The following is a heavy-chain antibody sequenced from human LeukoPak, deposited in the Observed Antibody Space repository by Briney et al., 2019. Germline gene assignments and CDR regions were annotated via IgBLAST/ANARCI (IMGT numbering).Heavy chain of an antibody. J-gene: IGHJ3*02. CDR2: IYYSGST. Sequence: PSETLSLPCTVSGGSISSYYWSWIRQPPGKGLEWIGYIYYSGSTKYNPSLNSRVTMSVDTSKNQLSLNLTSVTAADTAVYYCARAASGYCYASDIWGQATVVTVSS. D-gene: IGHD5-12*01. CDR1: GGSISSYY. CDR3: ARAASGYCYASDI. V-gene: IGHV4-59*01.